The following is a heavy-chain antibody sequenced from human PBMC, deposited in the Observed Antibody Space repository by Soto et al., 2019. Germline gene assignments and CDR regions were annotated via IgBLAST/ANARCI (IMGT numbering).Heavy chain of an antibody. CDR1: GFTFSSYP. J-gene: IGHJ4*02. D-gene: IGHD6-13*01. V-gene: IGHV3-23*01. Sequence: EVHLLESGGGWVQPGGSLRISCLASGFTFSSYPMTWVRQAPGKGLEWVSTVSGSGGSTHYADSVKGRFTISRDNSKNTLSLHMNSLSAEDSAVYYCAKDSRQSSTWAYYFDYWGQGTLVTVSS. CDR2: VSGSGGST. CDR3: AKDSRQSSTWAYYFDY.